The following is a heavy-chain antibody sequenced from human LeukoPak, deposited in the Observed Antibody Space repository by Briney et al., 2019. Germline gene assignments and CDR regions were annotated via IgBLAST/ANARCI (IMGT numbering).Heavy chain of an antibody. CDR2: ISSSGSTI. V-gene: IGHV3-48*03. Sequence: GGSLRLSCAASGFTFSSYEMNWVRQAPGKGLEWVSYISSSGSTIYYADSVKGPFTISRDNAKNSLYLQMNSLRAEDTAVYYCARGLAVTALGYWGQGTLVTVSS. CDR3: ARGLAVTALGY. J-gene: IGHJ4*02. D-gene: IGHD2-21*02. CDR1: GFTFSSYE.